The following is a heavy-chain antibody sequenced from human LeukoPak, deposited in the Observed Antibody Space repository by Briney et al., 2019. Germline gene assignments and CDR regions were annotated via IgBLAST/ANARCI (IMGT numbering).Heavy chain of an antibody. D-gene: IGHD2-21*01. CDR3: ARVRILTIFDY. CDR1: GFSFSEYY. V-gene: IGHV3-11*05. CDR2: ISSGPIYT. Sequence: GGSLRLSCAASGFSFSEYYMSWIRQAPGKGLEWIAYISSGPIYTNHADSVKGRFTISRDNAKNSLYLQMNSLRAEDTAVYYCARVRILTIFDYWGQGTLVTVSS. J-gene: IGHJ4*02.